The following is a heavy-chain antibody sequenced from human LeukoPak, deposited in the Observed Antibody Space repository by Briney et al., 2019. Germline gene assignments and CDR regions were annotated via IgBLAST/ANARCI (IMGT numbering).Heavy chain of an antibody. CDR2: IHASGIT. CDR3: ARRTNYRGFYFDL. J-gene: IGHJ4*02. CDR1: GDSFSSYY. D-gene: IGHD4/OR15-4a*01. Sequence: SETLSLTCTVSGDSFSSYYWSWIRQPPGKGLEWIGFIHASGITSYNPSLDSRVTMSVDTSKNQLSLKLSSVTAADTAIYYCARRTNYRGFYFDLWGQGTLVTVSS. V-gene: IGHV4-4*09.